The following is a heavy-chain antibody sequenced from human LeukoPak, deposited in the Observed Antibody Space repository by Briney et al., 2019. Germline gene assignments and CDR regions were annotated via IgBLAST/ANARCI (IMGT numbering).Heavy chain of an antibody. J-gene: IGHJ6*03. Sequence: PSETLSLTCTVSGGSLSSGGYYWSWLRQDPGKGLEWIGYIYYTGSTFCNPSLKSRVTISVDTSKNQFSLKLSSVTAADTAVYYCARLVGSSSAFYYYYYYMDVWGKGTTVTVSS. CDR3: ARLVGSSSAFYYYYYYMDV. CDR2: IYYTGST. V-gene: IGHV4-31*03. D-gene: IGHD6-6*01. CDR1: GGSLSSGGYY.